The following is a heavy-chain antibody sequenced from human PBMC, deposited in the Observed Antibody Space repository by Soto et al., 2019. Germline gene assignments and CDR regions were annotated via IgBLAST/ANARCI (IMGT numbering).Heavy chain of an antibody. CDR3: AKVSSGWYGWFDP. CDR2: ISGSGGST. CDR1: GFTFSSYA. Sequence: VGSLRLSCAASGFTFSSYAMSWVSKAPGKGLEWVSGISGSGGSTYYADSVKGRFTISRDNSKDTLYLQMNSLRGEDTAVYYCAKVSSGWYGWFDPWGQGTMVTVS. D-gene: IGHD6-19*01. V-gene: IGHV3-23*01. J-gene: IGHJ5*02.